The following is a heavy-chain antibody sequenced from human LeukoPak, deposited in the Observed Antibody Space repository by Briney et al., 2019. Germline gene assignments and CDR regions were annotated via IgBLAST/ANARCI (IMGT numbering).Heavy chain of an antibody. D-gene: IGHD2-15*01. CDR2: ISRDSRVT. V-gene: IGHV3-9*01. CDR1: GFTFDDYA. J-gene: IGHJ6*02. Sequence: RRSLRLSCAASGFTFDDYAMHWVRQPPGKCPDWVAGISRDSRVTGYADSVKGRFTISRDSGEKFVYLQMNSLRTEDTALYYCAKVIAHLSYAMDVWGQGTTVTVSS. CDR3: AKVIAHLSYAMDV.